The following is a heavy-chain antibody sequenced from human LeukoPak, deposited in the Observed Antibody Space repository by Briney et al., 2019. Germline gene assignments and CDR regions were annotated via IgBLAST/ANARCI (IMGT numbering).Heavy chain of an antibody. CDR2: MNRDGSEK. CDR3: ARGIEEWLYLYY. V-gene: IGHV3-7*04. D-gene: IGHD3-3*01. CDR1: GFTFSPYW. J-gene: IGHJ4*02. Sequence: GGSLRLSCAASGFTFSPYWMTWVRQAPGKGLEYVATMNRDGSEKYYVDSVKGRFTISRDNSKNSLYLQMDSLRAEDTAVYYCARGIEEWLYLYYWGQGALVTVAS.